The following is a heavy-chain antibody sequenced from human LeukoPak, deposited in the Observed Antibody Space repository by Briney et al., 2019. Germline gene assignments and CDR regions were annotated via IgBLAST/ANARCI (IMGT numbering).Heavy chain of an antibody. CDR1: SGSISSSGYY. CDR2: IYYSGST. J-gene: IGHJ5*02. Sequence: SQTLSLTCTVSSGSISSSGYYCSWIRQHPGKGLEWIGCIYYSGSTYYNPSLKSRVTISVDTSKNQFSLSLSSVTAADTAVYYCARASPSTMVRGVTWFDPWGQGTLVTVSS. V-gene: IGHV4-31*03. D-gene: IGHD3-10*01. CDR3: ARASPSTMVRGVTWFDP.